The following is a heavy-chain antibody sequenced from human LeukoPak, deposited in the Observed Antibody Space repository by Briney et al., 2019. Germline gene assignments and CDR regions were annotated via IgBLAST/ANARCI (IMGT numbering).Heavy chain of an antibody. CDR2: ISAYNGNT. Sequence: GASVKVSCKASGYTFTSYGISWVRQAPGQGLEWMGRISAYNGNTNYAQKLQGRVTMSTDTSTSTAYMELRSLRSDDTAVYYCAREAVTIFGVVRTQTTKLPHRFDPWGQGTLVTVSS. CDR1: GYTFTSYG. J-gene: IGHJ5*02. D-gene: IGHD3-3*01. V-gene: IGHV1-18*01. CDR3: AREAVTIFGVVRTQTTKLPHRFDP.